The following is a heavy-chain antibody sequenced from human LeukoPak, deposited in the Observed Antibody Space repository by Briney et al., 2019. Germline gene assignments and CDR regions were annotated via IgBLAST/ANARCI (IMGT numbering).Heavy chain of an antibody. D-gene: IGHD5-12*01. V-gene: IGHV4-59*01. CDR1: GASISNYY. J-gene: IGHJ6*02. CDR2: VSYSGRT. CDR3: AREATGYYYYYGMDV. Sequence: PSETLSLTCTVSGASISNYYRSWIRQPPGKGLECIGDVSYSGRTNHNPSLKSRVTISADTSKNQFSLKLSSVTAADTAVYYCAREATGYYYYYGMDVWGQGNTVTVSS.